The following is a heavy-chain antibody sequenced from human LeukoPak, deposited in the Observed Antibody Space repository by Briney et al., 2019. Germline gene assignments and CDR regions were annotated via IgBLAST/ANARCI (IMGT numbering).Heavy chain of an antibody. J-gene: IGHJ3*02. CDR2: ISFDGNNK. V-gene: IGHV3-30-3*01. CDR1: GFTFSSYA. D-gene: IGHD4-11*01. Sequence: QAGGSLRLSCAASGFTFSSYAMHWVRQAPGKGLEWVAVISFDGNNKYYADSVKGRFTISRDNSKNTLYLQMNSLRAEDTAVYYCARGPHSIDAFDIWGQGTMVTVSS. CDR3: ARGPHSIDAFDI.